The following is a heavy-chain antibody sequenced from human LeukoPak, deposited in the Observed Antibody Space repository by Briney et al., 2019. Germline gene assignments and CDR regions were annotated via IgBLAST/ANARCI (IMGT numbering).Heavy chain of an antibody. V-gene: IGHV1-69*04. Sequence: SVKVSCKASGGTFSSYAISWVRQAPGQGLEWMGRIIPILGIANYAQKFQGRVTITADKSTSTAYMELSSLRSEDTAVYYCARDHWGRGYDILTDKLNWFDPWGQGTLVTVSS. CDR1: GGTFSSYA. CDR3: ARDHWGRGYDILTDKLNWFDP. CDR2: IIPILGIA. J-gene: IGHJ5*02. D-gene: IGHD3-9*01.